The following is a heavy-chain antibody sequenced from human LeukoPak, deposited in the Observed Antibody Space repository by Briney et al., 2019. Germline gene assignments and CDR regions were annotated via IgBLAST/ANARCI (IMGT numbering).Heavy chain of an antibody. CDR3: AEGATNYYYYYYMDV. Sequence: GGSLRLSCTVSGFTVSSNSMSWVRQAPGKGLEWVSGVSGSGGSTYYADSVKGRCTISGDNSKNTLYLRMSSLRAVDTAVYYCAEGATNYYYYYYMDVWGKGTTVTVSS. V-gene: IGHV3-23*01. D-gene: IGHD1-26*01. J-gene: IGHJ6*03. CDR1: GFTVSSNS. CDR2: VSGSGGST.